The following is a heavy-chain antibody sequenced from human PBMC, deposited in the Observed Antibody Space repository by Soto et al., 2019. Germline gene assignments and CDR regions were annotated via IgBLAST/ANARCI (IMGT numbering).Heavy chain of an antibody. V-gene: IGHV1-8*01. CDR2: MNPNSGNT. CDR3: ARSMAARPRIYYYYYYYMDV. Sequence: ASVKVSCKASGYTFTSYDINWVRQATGQGLEWMGWMNPNSGNTGYAQKFQGRVTMTRNTSISTAYMELSSLRSEDTAVYYCARSMAARPRIYYYYYYYMDVWGKGTTVTVSS. J-gene: IGHJ6*03. D-gene: IGHD6-6*01. CDR1: GYTFTSYD.